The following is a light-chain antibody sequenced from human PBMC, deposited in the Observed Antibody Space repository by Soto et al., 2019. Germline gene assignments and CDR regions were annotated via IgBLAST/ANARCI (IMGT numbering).Light chain of an antibody. J-gene: IGKJ4*01. V-gene: IGKV1-12*01. Sequence: DIQMTQSPSSVSASVGDRVTITCRASQGISSRLAWYQQKPGKAPNLLIYPASSLQSGVPSRFSVSGSETDFTLTIGRLHSEDFATYYCQQSNSFPLTFCGGTKVEIK. CDR2: PAS. CDR3: QQSNSFPLT. CDR1: QGISSR.